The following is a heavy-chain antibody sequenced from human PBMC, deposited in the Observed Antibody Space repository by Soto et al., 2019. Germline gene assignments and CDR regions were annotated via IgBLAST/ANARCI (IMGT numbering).Heavy chain of an antibody. Sequence: GGSLRLSCVASGFSFSTYWMHWVRQGPGKGLVWVSRINSDGTTSYADSVKGRFTISRDNAKNTLYLQLNSLRAEDTAVYFCARGGEWQRSYYFDYWGQGTLVTVSS. CDR3: ARGGEWQRSYYFDY. CDR2: INSDGTT. CDR1: GFSFSTYW. D-gene: IGHD5-12*01. V-gene: IGHV3-74*01. J-gene: IGHJ4*02.